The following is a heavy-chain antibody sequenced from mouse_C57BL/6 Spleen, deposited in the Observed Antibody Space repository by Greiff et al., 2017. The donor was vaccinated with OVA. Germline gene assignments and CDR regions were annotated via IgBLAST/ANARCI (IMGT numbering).Heavy chain of an antibody. D-gene: IGHD3-3*01. CDR2: IDPETGGT. CDR1: GYTFTDYE. V-gene: IGHV1-15*01. CDR3: TRGGWENDY. J-gene: IGHJ2*01. Sequence: VQLQQSGAELVRPGASVTLSCKASGYTFTDYEMHWVKQTPVHGLEWIGAIDPETGGTAYNQKFKGKAILTADKSSSPAYMELRSLTSEDSAVYYCTRGGWENDYWGQGTTLTVSS.